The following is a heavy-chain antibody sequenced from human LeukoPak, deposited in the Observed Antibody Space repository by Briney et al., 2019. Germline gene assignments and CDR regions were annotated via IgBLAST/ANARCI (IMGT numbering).Heavy chain of an antibody. CDR2: INHSGST. D-gene: IGHD1-26*01. CDR1: GGSFSGYY. V-gene: IGHV4-34*01. Sequence: SSETLSLTCAVYGGSFSGYYWSWIRQPPGKGLEWIGEINHSGSTNYNPSLKSRVTISVDTSKNQFSLKLSSVTAADTAVYYCAREGRYSGSYLDYWGQGTLVTVSS. J-gene: IGHJ4*02. CDR3: AREGRYSGSYLDY.